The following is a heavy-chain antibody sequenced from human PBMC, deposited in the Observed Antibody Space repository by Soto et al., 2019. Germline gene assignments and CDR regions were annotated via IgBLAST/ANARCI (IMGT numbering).Heavy chain of an antibody. Sequence: EVQLVESGGDLVQPGGSLRLSCAASGFTFSTYSMYWVRQAPGKGLEWVSYIGTSSSAIYYADSVKDRFTISRDNAKNSLYLQMNSLRAEDTAVYYCARVSNGMDVWGQGTTVTVSS. CDR2: IGTSSSAI. D-gene: IGHD4-4*01. CDR3: ARVSNGMDV. V-gene: IGHV3-48*01. J-gene: IGHJ6*02. CDR1: GFTFSTYS.